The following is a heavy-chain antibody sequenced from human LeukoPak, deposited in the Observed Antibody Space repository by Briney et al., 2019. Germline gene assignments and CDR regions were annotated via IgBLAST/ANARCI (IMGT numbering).Heavy chain of an antibody. Sequence: PGGSLRLSCAASGFTFSSYEMNWVRQAPGKGLEWVSSISSSSSYIYYADSVKGRFTISRDNAKNSLYLQMNSLRAEDTAVYYCAKALGSGYSLTNWFDPWGQGTLVTVSS. D-gene: IGHD3-3*01. CDR1: GFTFSSYE. CDR2: ISSSSSYI. J-gene: IGHJ5*02. V-gene: IGHV3-21*01. CDR3: AKALGSGYSLTNWFDP.